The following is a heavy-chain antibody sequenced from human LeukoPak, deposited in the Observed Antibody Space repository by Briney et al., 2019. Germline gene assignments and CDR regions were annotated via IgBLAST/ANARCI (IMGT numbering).Heavy chain of an antibody. CDR1: GFTFTSYA. CDR3: ARDRGTAEYYFDY. J-gene: IGHJ4*02. Sequence: PRGSLRLSCAASGFTFTSYAMRWVCQGPGRGLEWVAVTSYVGINKYNTNRVKGRVSISRDNSKNTLYLQMNSLRDEDTAVYYCARDRGTAEYYFDYWGQGTLGTVSS. V-gene: IGHV3-30-3*01. CDR2: TSYVGINK. D-gene: IGHD3-10*01.